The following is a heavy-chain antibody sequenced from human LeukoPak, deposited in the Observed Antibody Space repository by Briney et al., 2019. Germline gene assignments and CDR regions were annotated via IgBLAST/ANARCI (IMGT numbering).Heavy chain of an antibody. CDR1: GGSTSSYY. J-gene: IGHJ6*03. CDR3: ARVPRLGYCSGGSCYGLGRYYYYYYMDV. V-gene: IGHV4-59*01. D-gene: IGHD2-15*01. Sequence: SETLSLTCTVSGGSTSSYYWSWIRQPPGKGLEWIGYIYYSGSTNYNPSLKSRVTISVDTSKNQFSLKLSSVTAADTAVYYCARVPRLGYCSGGSCYGLGRYYYYYYMDVWGKGTTVTVSS. CDR2: IYYSGST.